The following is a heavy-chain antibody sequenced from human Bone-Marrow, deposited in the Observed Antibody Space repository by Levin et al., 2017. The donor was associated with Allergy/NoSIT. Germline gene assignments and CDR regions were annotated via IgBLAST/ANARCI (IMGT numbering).Heavy chain of an antibody. V-gene: IGHV3-66*01. Sequence: GGSLRLSCAASGFTVDNNYMSWVRQAPGKGLEWVSLIYSGGGTKYADSVKGRFTISRDSSKNTVFLQMNSLRAEDTAVYYCSGGTSCSNGGCPDWGQEPWSPSPQ. CDR2: IYSGGGT. J-gene: IGHJ4*02. CDR1: GFTVDNNY. CDR3: SGGTSCSNGGCPD. D-gene: IGHD2-8*01.